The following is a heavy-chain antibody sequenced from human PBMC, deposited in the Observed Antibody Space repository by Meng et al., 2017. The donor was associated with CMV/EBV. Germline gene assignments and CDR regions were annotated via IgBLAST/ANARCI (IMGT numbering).Heavy chain of an antibody. J-gene: IGHJ4*02. D-gene: IGHD3-22*01. CDR3: AKDNREYYYDSSGYVSASPYYDY. V-gene: IGHV3-23*01. CDR1: GFTFSSYA. Sequence: GESLKISCAASGFTFSSYAMSWVRQAPGKGLEWVSAISGSGGSTYYADSVKGRFTISRDNSKNTLYLQMNSLRAEDTAVYYCAKDNREYYYDSSGYVSASPYYDYWGQGTLVTVSS. CDR2: ISGSGGST.